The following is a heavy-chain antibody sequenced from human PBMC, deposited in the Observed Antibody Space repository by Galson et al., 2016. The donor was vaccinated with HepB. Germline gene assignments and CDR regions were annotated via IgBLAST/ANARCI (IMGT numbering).Heavy chain of an antibody. CDR3: ARGTRMVFDP. CDR1: GGSISSAGYS. J-gene: IGHJ5*02. D-gene: IGHD3-10*01. V-gene: IGHV4-30-2*01. CDR2: IHHSGGT. Sequence: TLSLTCAVSGGSISSAGYSWTWIRQPPGKGLEWIGGIHHSGGTYYNSSLKSRVTIAIDRSKNQFSLQLISVTAADTAVYYCARGTRMVFDPWGQGTLVTVSS.